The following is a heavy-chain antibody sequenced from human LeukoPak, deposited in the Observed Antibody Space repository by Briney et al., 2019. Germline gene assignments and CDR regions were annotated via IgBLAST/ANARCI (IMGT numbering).Heavy chain of an antibody. J-gene: IGHJ4*02. CDR1: GYTFTSYD. Sequence: GASVKVSCKASGYTFTSYDINWVRQATGQGLEWMGWMNPNSGNTGYAQKFQGRVTMTRNTSISTAYMELSSLRSEDTAVYYCARDQAAAGTLDYWGQGTLVTVSS. CDR2: MNPNSGNT. D-gene: IGHD6-13*01. V-gene: IGHV1-8*01. CDR3: ARDQAAAGTLDY.